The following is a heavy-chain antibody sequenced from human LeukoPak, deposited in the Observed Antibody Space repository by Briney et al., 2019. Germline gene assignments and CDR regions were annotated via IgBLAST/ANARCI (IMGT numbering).Heavy chain of an antibody. Sequence: PSQTLSLTCTVSGGSISSGGYYWSWIRQHPGKGLEWIGYIYYSGSTYYNPSLKSRVTISVDRSKNQFSLKLSSVTAADTAVYYCARGDLFGMGREYYFDYWGQGTLVTVSS. V-gene: IGHV4-31*03. D-gene: IGHD3-10*02. CDR3: ARGDLFGMGREYYFDY. J-gene: IGHJ4*02. CDR1: GGSISSGGYY. CDR2: IYYSGST.